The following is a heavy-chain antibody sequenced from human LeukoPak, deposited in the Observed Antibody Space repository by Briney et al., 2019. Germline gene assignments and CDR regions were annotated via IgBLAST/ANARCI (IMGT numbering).Heavy chain of an antibody. J-gene: IGHJ6*02. V-gene: IGHV1-69*01. CDR3: ARDDQVVTTPLYYYYGMDV. Sequence: SVTVSFKASGGTFSSYAISWVRQAPGQGLEWMGGIIPIFGTANYAQKFQGRVTITADESTSTAYMELSSLRSEDTAVYYCARDDQVVTTPLYYYYGMDVWGQGTTVTVSS. CDR2: IIPIFGTA. CDR1: GGTFSSYA. D-gene: IGHD3-22*01.